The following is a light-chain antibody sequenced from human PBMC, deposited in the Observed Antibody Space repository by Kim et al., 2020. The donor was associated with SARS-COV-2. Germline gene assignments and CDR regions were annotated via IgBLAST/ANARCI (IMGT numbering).Light chain of an antibody. CDR3: QHFNNYPLT. J-gene: IGKJ4*01. V-gene: IGKV1D-13*01. CDR1: QGISSF. Sequence: ASVGDRVTIACRASQGISSFVAGYQQPPGKAPKLLIYDASRLESGVSSRFSGSGSGTDFNLTISSLQPEDFATYYCQHFNNYPLTFGGGTKVDIK. CDR2: DAS.